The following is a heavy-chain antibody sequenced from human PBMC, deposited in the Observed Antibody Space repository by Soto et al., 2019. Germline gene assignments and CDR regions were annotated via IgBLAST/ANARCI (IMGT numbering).Heavy chain of an antibody. J-gene: IGHJ4*02. CDR3: ARSLWFGELH. CDR1: GFSLSTTGVG. CDR2: IYWDNDK. Sequence: QITLKESDPTLVKPTQTLTLTCSFSGFSLSTTGVGVGWIRQSPGKALEWLAIIYWDNDKRYSPSLKSRVTITKDTSKNQVVLTVTNMDPVDTGTYYCARSLWFGELHWGQGALVTVSS. V-gene: IGHV2-5*02. D-gene: IGHD3-10*01.